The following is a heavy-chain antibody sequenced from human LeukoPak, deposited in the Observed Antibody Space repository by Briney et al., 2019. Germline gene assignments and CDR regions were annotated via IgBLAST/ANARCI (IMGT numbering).Heavy chain of an antibody. Sequence: SETLSLTCTVSGGSISSYYWSWIRQPAGKGLEWIGRIYTSGSTNYNPSLKSRVTVSVDTSKNQFSLKLSSVTAADTAVYYCARDVRIVGAAAFDIWGQGTMVTVSS. CDR3: ARDVRIVGAAAFDI. D-gene: IGHD1-26*01. CDR1: GGSISSYY. J-gene: IGHJ3*02. V-gene: IGHV4-4*07. CDR2: IYTSGST.